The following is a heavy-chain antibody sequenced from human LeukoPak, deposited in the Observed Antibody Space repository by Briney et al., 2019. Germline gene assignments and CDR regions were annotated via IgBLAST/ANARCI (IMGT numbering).Heavy chain of an antibody. Sequence: GGSLRLSCTVSGFTVSSNSMSWVRQAPGKGLEWVAVTSYDGSNKYYADSVKGRFTISRDNSKNTLYLQMNSLGAQDTAVYYCARDSGIAAAGKIRGYYYYYMDVWGKGTTVTVSS. CDR3: ARDSGIAAAGKIRGYYYYYMDV. CDR1: GFTVSSNS. J-gene: IGHJ6*03. D-gene: IGHD6-13*01. V-gene: IGHV3-30*04. CDR2: TSYDGSNK.